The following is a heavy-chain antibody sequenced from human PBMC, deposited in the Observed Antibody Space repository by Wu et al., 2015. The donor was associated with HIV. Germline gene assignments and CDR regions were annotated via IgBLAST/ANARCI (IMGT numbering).Heavy chain of an antibody. Sequence: QVQLVQSGAEVKKPGASVKVSCKTSGYTFTTYGISWVRQAPGQGLEWMGWISAYNGNTNYAQNFQGRVTMTTDTSTNTAYMELRSLRSDDTAVYYCARTPVVEYYDSSGYQDYWGQGTLVTVSS. D-gene: IGHD3-22*01. V-gene: IGHV1-18*01. CDR2: ISAYNGNT. CDR3: ARTPVVEYYDSSGYQDY. CDR1: GYTFTTYG. J-gene: IGHJ4*02.